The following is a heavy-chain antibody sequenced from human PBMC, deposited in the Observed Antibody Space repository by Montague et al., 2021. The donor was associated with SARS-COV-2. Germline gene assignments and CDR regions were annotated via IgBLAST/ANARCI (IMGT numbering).Heavy chain of an antibody. CDR2: IYYSGST. V-gene: IGHV4-39*01. D-gene: IGHD3-22*01. CDR3: ARHGKTRIAMIVVVIGYFDY. Sequence: SETLSLTCTLSGGSISSSSYYWGWIRQLPGKGLEWIGSIYYSGSTYYNPSLKSRVTISVDTSKNQFSLKLSSVTAADTAVYYCARHGKTRIAMIVVVIGYFDYWGQGTLVTVTS. CDR1: GGSISSSSYY. J-gene: IGHJ4*02.